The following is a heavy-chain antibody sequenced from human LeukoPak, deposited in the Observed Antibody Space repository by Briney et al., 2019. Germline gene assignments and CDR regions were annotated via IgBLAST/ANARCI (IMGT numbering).Heavy chain of an antibody. V-gene: IGHV1-69*13. D-gene: IGHD4-23*01. CDR2: IIPIFGTA. Sequence: ASVKVSCKASEYTFTSYAMHWVRQAPGQGLEWMGGIIPIFGTANYAQKFQGRVTITADESTSTAYMELSSLRSEDTAVYYCARDRTVERLGYWGQGTLVTVSS. J-gene: IGHJ4*02. CDR1: EYTFTSYA. CDR3: ARDRTVERLGY.